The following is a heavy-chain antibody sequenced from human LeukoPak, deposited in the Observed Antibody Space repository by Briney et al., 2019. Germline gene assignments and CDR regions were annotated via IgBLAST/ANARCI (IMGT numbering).Heavy chain of an antibody. CDR2: ISDSGDST. CDR3: AREQAWDFDL. CDR1: GFTFSSYA. J-gene: IGHJ2*01. V-gene: IGHV3-23*01. Sequence: QPGGSLRLSCAASGFTFSSYAMSWVRQAPGKGLEWVAAISDSGDSTYHADSVKGRFTISRDNSKNTLYLQMNSLRAEDTAVYYCAREQAWDFDLWGRGTLVTVSS.